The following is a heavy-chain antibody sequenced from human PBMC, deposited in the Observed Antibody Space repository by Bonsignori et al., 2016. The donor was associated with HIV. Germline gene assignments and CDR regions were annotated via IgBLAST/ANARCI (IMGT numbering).Heavy chain of an antibody. Sequence: PGKGLEWIGTVHYSGSTYYNPSLKRRVTMSVDTSKNQFSLKLSSVTAADTAVYYCASTYDSSGYYYKFFQHWGQGTLVTVSS. CDR2: VHYSGST. V-gene: IGHV4-39*07. J-gene: IGHJ1*01. CDR3: ASTYDSSGYYYKFFQH. D-gene: IGHD3-22*01.